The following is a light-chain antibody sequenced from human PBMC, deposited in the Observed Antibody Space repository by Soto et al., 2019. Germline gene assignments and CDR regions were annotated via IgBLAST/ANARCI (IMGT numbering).Light chain of an antibody. J-gene: IGKJ5*01. CDR2: AAS. CDR3: LQDYNYPIT. CDR1: QSISSY. V-gene: IGKV1-6*01. Sequence: IQMTQSPSSLSASVGDRVTITCRASQSISSYLNWYQQKPGEAPKLLIYAASSLQSGVPSRFSGSGSGTDFTLTISSLQPEDFATYYCLQDYNYPITFGQGTRLEIK.